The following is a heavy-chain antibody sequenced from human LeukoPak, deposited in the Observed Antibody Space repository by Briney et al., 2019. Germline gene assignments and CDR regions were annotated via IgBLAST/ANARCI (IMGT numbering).Heavy chain of an antibody. Sequence: GVSVKVSCKASGYTFTGYYMHWVRQAPGQGLEWMGWINPNSGGINYAQKFQGRVTMTRDTSISTAYMELSRLRSDDTAVYYCARSTILRWFDPWGQGTLVTVSS. CDR3: ARSTILRWFDP. CDR1: GYTFTGYY. D-gene: IGHD3-3*01. CDR2: INPNSGGI. J-gene: IGHJ5*02. V-gene: IGHV1-2*02.